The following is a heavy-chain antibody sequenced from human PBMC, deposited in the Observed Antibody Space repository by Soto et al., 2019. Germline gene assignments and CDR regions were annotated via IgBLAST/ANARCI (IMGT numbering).Heavy chain of an antibody. CDR2: INPNSGGT. CDR3: ARDLTAPAPLGPKNWFDP. CDR1: GYTFTGYY. Sequence: ASVKVSCKASGYTFTGYYMHWVRQAPGQGLEWMGWINPNSGGTNYAQKFQGRVTMTRDTSISTAYMELSRLRSDDTAVYYCARDLTAPAPLGPKNWFDPWGQGTLVTVSS. V-gene: IGHV1-2*02. J-gene: IGHJ5*02. D-gene: IGHD3-16*01.